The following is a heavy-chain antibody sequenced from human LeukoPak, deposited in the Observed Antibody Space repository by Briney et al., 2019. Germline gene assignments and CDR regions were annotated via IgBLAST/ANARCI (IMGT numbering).Heavy chain of an antibody. Sequence: GSLRLSCAASGFTFSSYWMSWVRLAPGKGLEWVSSISGSSNYIYYADSVKGRFTISRGNAKNSLYLQMNSLRVEDTAVYYCARDESGDNDAFDIWGQGTMVTVSS. D-gene: IGHD2-21*01. V-gene: IGHV3-21*01. J-gene: IGHJ3*02. CDR3: ARDESGDNDAFDI. CDR1: GFTFSSYW. CDR2: ISGSSNYI.